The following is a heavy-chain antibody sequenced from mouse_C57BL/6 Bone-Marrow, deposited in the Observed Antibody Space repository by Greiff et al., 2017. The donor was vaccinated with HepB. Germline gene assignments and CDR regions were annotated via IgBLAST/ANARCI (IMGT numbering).Heavy chain of an antibody. CDR1: GYTFTSYW. CDR2: IHPNSGST. Sequence: QVQLQQPGAELVKPGASVKLSCKASGYTFTSYWMHWVKQRPGQGLEWIGMIHPNSGSTNYNEKFKSKATLTVDKSSSTAYMQLSSLTSEDSAVYYCARRGVYDYENFDVWGTGTTVTVSS. J-gene: IGHJ1*03. CDR3: ARRGVYDYENFDV. V-gene: IGHV1-64*01. D-gene: IGHD2-4*01.